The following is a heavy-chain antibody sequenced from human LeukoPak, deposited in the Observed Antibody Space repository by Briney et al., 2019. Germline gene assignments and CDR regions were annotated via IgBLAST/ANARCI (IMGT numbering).Heavy chain of an antibody. D-gene: IGHD3-3*01. CDR2: ISSSSSTI. CDR3: ARAARGATGGIGVVISLYYYMDV. Sequence: GGSLRLSCASSGFTFSSYEMNWVRQAPGKGLEWVSYISSSSSTIYYADSVKGRFTISRDNAKNSLYLQMNSLRAEDTAVYYCARAARGATGGIGVVISLYYYMDVWGKGTTVTVSS. CDR1: GFTFSSYE. V-gene: IGHV3-48*01. J-gene: IGHJ6*03.